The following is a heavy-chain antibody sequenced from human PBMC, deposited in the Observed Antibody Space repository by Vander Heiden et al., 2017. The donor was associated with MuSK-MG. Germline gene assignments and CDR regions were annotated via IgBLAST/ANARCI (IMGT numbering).Heavy chain of an antibody. D-gene: IGHD4-17*01. CDR1: GGSISSSSYY. V-gene: IGHV4-39*01. CDR3: ARHTGDYGIDY. CDR2: IYYSGST. Sequence: QLQLQESGPGLVKPSETLSLTCTVSGGSISSSSYYWGWIRQPPGKGLEWIGSIYYSGSTYYNPSLKSRVTISVDTSKNQFSLKLSSVTAADTAVYYCARHTGDYGIDYWGQGTLVTVSS. J-gene: IGHJ4*02.